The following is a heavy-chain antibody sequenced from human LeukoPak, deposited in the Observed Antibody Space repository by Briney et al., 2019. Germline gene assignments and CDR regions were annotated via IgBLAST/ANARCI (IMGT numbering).Heavy chain of an antibody. CDR3: ARDSRDTAMVIDY. Sequence: SETLSLTCAVSGDSISSGGSSWTWIRQPPGKGLEWIGYIYHSGSAYYNPSLKCRVTMSVDTSKNQFSLKLRSVTAADTAVYYCARDSRDTAMVIDYWGQGTLVTVSS. CDR2: IYHSGSA. CDR1: GDSISSGGSS. V-gene: IGHV4-30-4*07. J-gene: IGHJ4*02. D-gene: IGHD5-18*01.